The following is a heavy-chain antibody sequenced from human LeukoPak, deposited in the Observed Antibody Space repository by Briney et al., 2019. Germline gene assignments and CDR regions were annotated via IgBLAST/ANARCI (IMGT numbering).Heavy chain of an antibody. CDR1: GYSISSGYY. V-gene: IGHV4-38-2*02. CDR3: ARGYGSWRKFDY. J-gene: IGHJ4*02. CDR2: IYHSGST. Sequence: PSETLSLTCTVSGYSISSGYYCGWLRQPPGKGLEWIGSIYHSGSTYYNTSLKSRVTISVDTSKNQISLKLSSVTAADTAVYYCARGYGSWRKFDYWGQGTLVTVSS. D-gene: IGHD3-10*01.